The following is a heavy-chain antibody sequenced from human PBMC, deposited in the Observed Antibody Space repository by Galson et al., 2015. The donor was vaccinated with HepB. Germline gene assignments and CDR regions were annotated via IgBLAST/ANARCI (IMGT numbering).Heavy chain of an antibody. D-gene: IGHD3-16*01. CDR3: AKSSLRGGWGHGGFDY. CDR2: ISGSGGST. V-gene: IGHV3-23*01. Sequence: SLRLSCAASGFTFSSYAMSWVRQALGKGLEWVSAISGSGGSTYCADSVKGRFTISRDNSKNTLYLQMNSLRAEDTAVYYCAKSSLRGGWGHGGFDYWGQGTLVTVSS. J-gene: IGHJ4*02. CDR1: GFTFSSYA.